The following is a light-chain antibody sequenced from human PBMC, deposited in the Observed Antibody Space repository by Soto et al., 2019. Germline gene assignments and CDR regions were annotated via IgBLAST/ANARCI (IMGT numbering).Light chain of an antibody. J-gene: IGKJ1*01. CDR3: QHYTSVPWT. CDR1: QSVPGSY. Sequence: EIVLTQSPDTLSLSPGERATLSCRASQSVPGSYLAWLQHTPGPAPRLLICGAFSGAAVIPDRFSGRWSGTYFTPTISRLEPEDSAIYYYQHYTSVPWTLGQGTKVEIK. V-gene: IGKV3-20*01. CDR2: GAF.